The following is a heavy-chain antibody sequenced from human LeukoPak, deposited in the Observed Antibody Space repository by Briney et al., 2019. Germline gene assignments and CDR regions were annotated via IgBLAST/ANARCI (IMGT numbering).Heavy chain of an antibody. J-gene: IGHJ6*04. CDR2: IKQDGSEK. D-gene: IGHD5-24*01. V-gene: IGHV3-7*01. CDR1: GFTFSSYW. CDR3: ARDFREIDYYYYGMDV. Sequence: GGSLRLSCAASGFTFSSYWMSWVRQAPGKGLEWVANIKQDGSEKYYVDSVKGRFTISRDNAKNSLYLQMNSLRAEDTAVYYCARDFREIDYYYYGMDVWGKGTTVTVSS.